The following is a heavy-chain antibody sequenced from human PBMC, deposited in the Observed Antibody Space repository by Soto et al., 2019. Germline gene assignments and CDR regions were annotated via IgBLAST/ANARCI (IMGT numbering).Heavy chain of an antibody. D-gene: IGHD2-2*01. CDR3: TTLQLNRYCSRVSCYASLNDYFDY. CDR2: IKNKTEGGTT. CDR1: GLTLRTAW. Sequence: GGSLRLSCVVSGLTLRTAWMAWVRQAPGKGLEWVGRIKNKTEGGTTDYAALVKGRFTISRDDSKNTLYLQMNSLTTEDTAVYYCTTLQLNRYCSRVSCYASLNDYFDYWGQGALVTVSS. J-gene: IGHJ4*02. V-gene: IGHV3-15*01.